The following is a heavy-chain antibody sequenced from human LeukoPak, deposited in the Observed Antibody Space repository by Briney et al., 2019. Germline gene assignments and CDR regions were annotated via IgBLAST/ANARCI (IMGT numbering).Heavy chain of an antibody. CDR3: VRSDWFDP. Sequence: PGGSLRLSCTPCGFTLSSNWMHWVPQAPEKGRVWDSRIKSDGRRTTYEDPVKGRFTISRDNARNTLYLLMSSLRAEDTAVYYCVRSDWFDPWGQGSLVTVSS. CDR1: GFTLSSNW. J-gene: IGHJ5*02. CDR2: IKSDGRRT. V-gene: IGHV3-74*03.